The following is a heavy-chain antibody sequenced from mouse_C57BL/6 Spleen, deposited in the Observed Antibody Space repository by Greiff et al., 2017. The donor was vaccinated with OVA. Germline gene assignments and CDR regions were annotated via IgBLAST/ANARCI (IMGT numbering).Heavy chain of an antibody. Sequence: VQLQQSGPELVKPGASVKLSCKASGYTFTSYDINWVKQRPGQGLEWIGWIYPRDGSTKYNEKFKGKATLTVDTSSSTAYMELHSLTSEDSAVYFCARSNYGYDDAMDYWGQGTSVTVSS. J-gene: IGHJ4*01. CDR2: IYPRDGST. V-gene: IGHV1-85*01. CDR1: GYTFTSYD. CDR3: ARSNYGYDDAMDY. D-gene: IGHD2-2*01.